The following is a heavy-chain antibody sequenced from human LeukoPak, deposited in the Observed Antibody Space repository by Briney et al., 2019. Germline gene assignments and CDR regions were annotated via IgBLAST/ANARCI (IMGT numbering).Heavy chain of an antibody. V-gene: IGHV1-2*02. J-gene: IGHJ4*02. CDR3: ARQPPYSGSYSDY. CDR1: GYTFTGYY. D-gene: IGHD1-26*01. Sequence: GASVKVSCKASGYTFTGYYMHWVRQAPGQGLEWMGWINPNSGGTNYAQKLQGRVTMTTDTSTSTAYMELRSLRSDDTAVYYCARQPPYSGSYSDYWGQGTLVTVSS. CDR2: INPNSGGT.